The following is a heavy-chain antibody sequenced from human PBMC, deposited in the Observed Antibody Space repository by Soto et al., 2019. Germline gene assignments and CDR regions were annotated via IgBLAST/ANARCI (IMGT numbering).Heavy chain of an antibody. V-gene: IGHV2-70*11. CDR2: IDWDDDK. D-gene: IGHD3-10*01. Sequence: SGPTLVNPTQTLTLTCTFSGFSLSTSGMCVSWIRQPPGKALEWLARIDWDDDKYYGTSLKTRLTISKDTSKNQVVLTMTNMDPVDTATYYCARTTYYYGSGAGYGMDVWGQGTTVTVSS. CDR1: GFSLSTSGMC. CDR3: ARTTYYYGSGAGYGMDV. J-gene: IGHJ6*02.